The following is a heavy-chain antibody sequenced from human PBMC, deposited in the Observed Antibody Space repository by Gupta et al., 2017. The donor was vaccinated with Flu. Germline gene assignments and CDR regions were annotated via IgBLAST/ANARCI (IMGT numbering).Heavy chain of an antibody. CDR1: GDSISGYY. J-gene: IGHJ6*02. CDR3: ASWGPVAGGSPYYYAMDI. Sequence: QVQLQESGQGLVKPSETLSLICTVSGDSISGYYRSWIRRPPGKGLEWIGCIYYSGTINYNPSLKGRVTISVDTSKSQLSLMLGSVTAADTAIYYCASWGPVAGGSPYYYAMDIWGQGTTVTVSS. CDR2: IYYSGTI. V-gene: IGHV4-59*01. D-gene: IGHD6-19*01.